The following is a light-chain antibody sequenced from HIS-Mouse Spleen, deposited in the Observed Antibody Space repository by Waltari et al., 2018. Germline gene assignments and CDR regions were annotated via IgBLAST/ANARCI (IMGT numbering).Light chain of an antibody. CDR1: SPNLGSNY. CDR3: AAWDDSLSGPV. J-gene: IGLJ3*02. Sequence: QSVLTQPPSASGTPGQRVTIPCSGSSPNLGSNYVYWYQKPPGTAPKLLIYRNNQRPSGVPDRFSGSKSGTSASLAISGLRSEDEADYYCAAWDDSLSGPVFGGGTKLTVL. CDR2: RNN. V-gene: IGLV1-47*01.